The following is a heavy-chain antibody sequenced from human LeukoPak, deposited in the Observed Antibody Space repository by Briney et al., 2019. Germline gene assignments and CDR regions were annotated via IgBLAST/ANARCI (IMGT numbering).Heavy chain of an antibody. D-gene: IGHD2-2*01. CDR2: IYHSGST. CDR3: AREPAAPGGGFDP. CDR1: GGSFSSGGYS. Sequence: PSQTLSLTCAVSGGSFSSGGYSWSWIRQPPGKGLEWIGYIYHSGSTYYNPSLKSRVTISVDRSKNQFSLKLSSVTAADTAVYYCAREPAAPGGGFDPWGQGTLVTVSS. J-gene: IGHJ5*02. V-gene: IGHV4-30-2*01.